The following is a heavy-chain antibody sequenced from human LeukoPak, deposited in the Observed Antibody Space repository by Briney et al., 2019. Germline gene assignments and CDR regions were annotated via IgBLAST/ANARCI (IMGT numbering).Heavy chain of an antibody. J-gene: IGHJ5*02. D-gene: IGHD6-13*01. CDR3: ARDKNIGTAAGMGQGFDP. Sequence: GASVKVSCKASGYTFTSYYMHWVRQAPGQGLEWMGIINPSGGSTSYAQKFQGRVTMTRDTSTSTVYMELSSLRSEDTAVYYCARDKNIGTAAGMGQGFDPWGQGTLVTVSS. CDR1: GYTFTSYY. CDR2: INPSGGST. V-gene: IGHV1-46*03.